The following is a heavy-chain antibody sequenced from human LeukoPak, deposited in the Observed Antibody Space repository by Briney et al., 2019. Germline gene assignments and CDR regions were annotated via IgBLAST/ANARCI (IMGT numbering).Heavy chain of an antibody. CDR3: VRNRGWLQFDN. CDR2: IKYDGIDK. V-gene: IGHV3-7*01. D-gene: IGHD5-24*01. J-gene: IGHJ4*02. CDR1: GFTFSSYA. Sequence: GGSLRLSCAASGFTFSSYAMSWVRQAPGKGLEWVAMIKYDGIDKQYLDSVKGRFTISRDNAKNSVYLEMNSLRAEDTAMYYCVRNRGWLQFDNWGQGTLVTVSS.